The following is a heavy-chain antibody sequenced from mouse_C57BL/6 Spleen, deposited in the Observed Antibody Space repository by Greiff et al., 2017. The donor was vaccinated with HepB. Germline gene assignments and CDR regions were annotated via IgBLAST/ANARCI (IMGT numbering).Heavy chain of an antibody. CDR3: ARDRGVVAHFDY. D-gene: IGHD1-1*01. CDR1: GFTFSSYA. V-gene: IGHV5-4*01. CDR2: ISDGGSYT. Sequence: VQLVESGGGLVKPGGSLKLSCAASGFTFSSYAMSWVRQTPEKRLEWVATISDGGSYTYYPDNVKGRFTISRDNAKNNRYLHMSHLKSEDTAMYYCARDRGVVAHFDYWGQGTTLTVSS. J-gene: IGHJ2*01.